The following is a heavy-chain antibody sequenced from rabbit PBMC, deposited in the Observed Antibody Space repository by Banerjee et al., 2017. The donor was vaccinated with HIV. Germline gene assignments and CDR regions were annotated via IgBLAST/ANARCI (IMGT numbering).Heavy chain of an antibody. J-gene: IGHJ6*01. Sequence: QQQLEESGGGLVKPGGTLTLTCKASGIDFSSYYYMCWVRQAPGKGLEWIGCIHAGSSGSTYYASWAKGRFTISKTSSTTVTLQMTSLTAADTATYFCARDYTGYSLFQLWGPGTLVTVS. V-gene: IGHV1S45*01. CDR1: GIDFSSYYY. D-gene: IGHD7-1*01. CDR3: ARDYTGYSLFQL. CDR2: IHAGSSGST.